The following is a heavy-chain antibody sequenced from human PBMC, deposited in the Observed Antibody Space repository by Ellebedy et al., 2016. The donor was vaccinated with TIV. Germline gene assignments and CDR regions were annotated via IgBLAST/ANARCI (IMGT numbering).Heavy chain of an antibody. CDR1: GGSISSYY. CDR3: ARDCSGGSCYYYYGMDV. J-gene: IGHJ6*02. V-gene: IGHV4-59*01. CDR2: IYYSGST. D-gene: IGHD2-15*01. Sequence: SETLSLTCTVSGGSISSYYWSWIRQPPGKGLEWIGYIYYSGSTNYNPSLKSRVTISVDTSKNQFSLKLSSVTAADTAVYYCARDCSGGSCYYYYGMDVWGQGTTVTVSS.